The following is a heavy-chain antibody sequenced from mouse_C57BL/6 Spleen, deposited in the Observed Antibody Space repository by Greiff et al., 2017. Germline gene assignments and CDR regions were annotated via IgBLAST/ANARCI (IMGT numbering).Heavy chain of an antibody. Sequence: VQLQQPGAELVKPGASVKLSCKASGYTFTSYWMHWVKQRPGQGLEWIGMIHPNSGSTNYNEKFKSKATLTVDKSSSTAYMQLSSLTSEDSAVYYCARSVLRGYAMDYWGQGTSVTVSS. V-gene: IGHV1-64*01. D-gene: IGHD1-1*01. J-gene: IGHJ4*01. CDR1: GYTFTSYW. CDR3: ARSVLRGYAMDY. CDR2: IHPNSGST.